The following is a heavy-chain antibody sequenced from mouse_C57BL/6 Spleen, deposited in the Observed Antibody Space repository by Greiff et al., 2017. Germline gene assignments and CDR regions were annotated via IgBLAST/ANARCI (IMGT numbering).Heavy chain of an antibody. CDR1: GYTFTSYW. D-gene: IGHD1-1*01. J-gene: IGHJ1*03. V-gene: IGHV1-55*01. Sequence: QVQLQQPGAELVKPGASVKMSCKASGYTFTSYWITWVKQRPGQGLEWIGDIYPGSGSTNYNEKFKSKATLTVDTSSSTAYMQLSSLTSEDSAVYYCARVYDGSGLYGYFEVWGTGTTVTVAS. CDR3: ARVYDGSGLYGYFEV. CDR2: IYPGSGST.